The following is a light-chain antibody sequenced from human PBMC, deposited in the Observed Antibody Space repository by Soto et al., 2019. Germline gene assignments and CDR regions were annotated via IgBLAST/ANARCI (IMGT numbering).Light chain of an antibody. CDR3: QQSYSTGT. J-gene: IGKJ1*01. CDR1: QNVNTY. V-gene: IGKV1-39*01. CDR2: TAS. Sequence: DIQMTQSPSSLSASLGDRVTIPCRASQNVNTYVNWYQQNPGKAPKLLIYTASHLQRGVPSRFSGSGSGTEFSHNISSLQPEDFATYYCQQSYSTGTFGRGTRVEIK.